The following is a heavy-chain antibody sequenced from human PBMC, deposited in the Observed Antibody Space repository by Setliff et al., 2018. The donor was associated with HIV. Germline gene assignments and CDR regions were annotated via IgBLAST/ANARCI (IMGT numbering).Heavy chain of an antibody. J-gene: IGHJ3*02. Sequence: PGESLKLSCAASGFAFNTYGMHWFRRAPGKGLEWVATISYHEINKYYVDSVKGRFSISRDNSRNTLYLQMNSLRAEDTAVYYCAKDILGRDSSPYYCALDIWGQGTMVTVSS. CDR1: GFAFNTYG. CDR3: AKDILGRDSSPYYCALDI. V-gene: IGHV3-30*18. D-gene: IGHD3-22*01. CDR2: ISYHEINK.